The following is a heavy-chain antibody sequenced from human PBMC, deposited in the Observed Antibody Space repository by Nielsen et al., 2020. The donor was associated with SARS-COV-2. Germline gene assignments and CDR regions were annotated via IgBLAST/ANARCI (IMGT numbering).Heavy chain of an antibody. CDR3: ARVSGYSSSWYDFDS. V-gene: IGHV2-70*04. CDR2: IDPDDDK. Sequence: SGPTLVTPTQTLTLTCTFSGFSLSASGMSVSWIRQPPGKALEWLARIDPDDDKFYSTSLKTRLTISKDTSKNQVVLTMTNMDPEDTGTYYCARVSGYSSSWYDFDSWGQGTLVTVSS. J-gene: IGHJ4*02. D-gene: IGHD6-13*01. CDR1: GFSLSASGMS.